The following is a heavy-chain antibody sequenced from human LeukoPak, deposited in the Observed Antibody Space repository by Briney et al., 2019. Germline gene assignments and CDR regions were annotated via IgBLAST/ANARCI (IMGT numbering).Heavy chain of an antibody. D-gene: IGHD3-10*01. V-gene: IGHV3-11*01. CDR1: GFTFSDYY. J-gene: IGHJ6*02. Sequence: GGSLRLSCAASGFTFSDYYMSWIRQAPGKGLEWVSCISSSGSTIYYADSVKGRFTISRDNAKNSLYLQMNSLKAEDTAVYYCATSATGDYYYGMDVWGQGPTVTVSS. CDR2: ISSSGSTI. CDR3: ATSATGDYYYGMDV.